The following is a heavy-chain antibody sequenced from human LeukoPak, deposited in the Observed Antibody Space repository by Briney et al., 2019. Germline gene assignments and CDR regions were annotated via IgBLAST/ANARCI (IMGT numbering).Heavy chain of an antibody. Sequence: GRSLRLSCAASGFTFDDYAMHWVRHAPGKGLEWVSGISWNSGSIGYADSVKGRFTISRDNAKNSLYLQMNSLRAEDTALYYCAKDRVASGSSSDYYDGMDVWGQGTTVTVSS. CDR3: AKDRVASGSSSDYYDGMDV. CDR1: GFTFDDYA. CDR2: ISWNSGSI. D-gene: IGHD6-6*01. V-gene: IGHV3-9*01. J-gene: IGHJ6*02.